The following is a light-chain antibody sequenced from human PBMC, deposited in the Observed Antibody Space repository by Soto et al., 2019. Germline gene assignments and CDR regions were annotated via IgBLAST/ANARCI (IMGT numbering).Light chain of an antibody. Sequence: IQMTQSPYTLSPSVGDRVSITCRASQSISGWLAWYQQKPGKAPKLLIYAASSLQSGVPSRFSGSGSGTDFTLTISSLQPEDFATYYCLQDYNYPWTFGQGTKVDIK. CDR3: LQDYNYPWT. V-gene: IGKV1-6*01. J-gene: IGKJ1*01. CDR2: AAS. CDR1: QSISGW.